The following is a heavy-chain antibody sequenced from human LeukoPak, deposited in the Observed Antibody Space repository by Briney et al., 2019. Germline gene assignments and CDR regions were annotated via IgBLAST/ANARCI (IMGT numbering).Heavy chain of an antibody. J-gene: IGHJ6*03. V-gene: IGHV1-18*01. Sequence: ASVKVSCKASGYTFIRYDISWVRQAPGQGLEWMGWITAYNGNTNYAQKLQGRVTMTTDTSTSTAYMELRSLRSDDTAVYYCARLLSNYDFWSGGYYYYYMDVWGKGTTVTVSS. CDR2: ITAYNGNT. CDR3: ARLLSNYDFWSGGYYYYYMDV. D-gene: IGHD3-3*01. CDR1: GYTFIRYD.